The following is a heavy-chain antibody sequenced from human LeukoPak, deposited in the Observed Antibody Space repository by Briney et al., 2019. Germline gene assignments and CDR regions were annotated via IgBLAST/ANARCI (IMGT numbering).Heavy chain of an antibody. CDR2: IKQDGSEK. Sequence: GGSLRLSCAASGFTFSSYWMSWVRQAPGKGLEWVANIKQDGSEKYYVDSVKGRFTISRDNAKNSLYLQMNSLRAEDTAVYYCARDALIRRYYDSSGYHDYWGQGTLVTVSS. J-gene: IGHJ4*02. V-gene: IGHV3-7*01. D-gene: IGHD3-22*01. CDR1: GFTFSSYW. CDR3: ARDALIRRYYDSSGYHDY.